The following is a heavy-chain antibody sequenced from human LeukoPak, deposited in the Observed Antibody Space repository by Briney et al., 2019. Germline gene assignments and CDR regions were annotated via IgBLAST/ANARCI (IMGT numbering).Heavy chain of an antibody. Sequence: SVKVSCKASGGTFSSYAITWARQAPGQGLEWMGRIIPILGIATYAQNFQGRVTITADKSTSTAYMELSSLRSEDTAVYYCARGLVVSCSSTSCSVAPSDFWGQGTLVTVSS. CDR2: IIPILGIA. CDR1: GGTFSSYA. V-gene: IGHV1-69*04. D-gene: IGHD2-2*01. J-gene: IGHJ4*02. CDR3: ARGLVVSCSSTSCSVAPSDF.